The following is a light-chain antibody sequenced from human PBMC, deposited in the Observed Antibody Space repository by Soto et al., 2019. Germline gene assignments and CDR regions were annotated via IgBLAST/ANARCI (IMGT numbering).Light chain of an antibody. Sequence: QSVLTQPPSASGTPGQRVTISCSGSSSNIGVNAVNWYQQVPGMAPELLIYTNNQRPSGVPDRFSGSKSGTSASLAISGLQSEDEADYYCEAWDDSLNGVVFGGGTKLTVL. CDR1: SSNIGVNA. J-gene: IGLJ2*01. CDR3: EAWDDSLNGVV. V-gene: IGLV1-44*01. CDR2: TNN.